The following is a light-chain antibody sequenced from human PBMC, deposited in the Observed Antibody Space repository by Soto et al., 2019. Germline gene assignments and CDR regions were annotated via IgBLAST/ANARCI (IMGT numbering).Light chain of an antibody. CDR2: DVS. Sequence: QSVLTQPASVSGSPGQSITISCTGTSSDVGGYNYVSWYQQHPGKAPKLMIYDVSNRPSGVSNRFSGSKSGNTASLTISGLKAEDEADYYCSLYTSSSTPVVFGGGIKLTVL. CDR3: SLYTSSSTPVV. J-gene: IGLJ2*01. CDR1: SSDVGGYNY. V-gene: IGLV2-14*01.